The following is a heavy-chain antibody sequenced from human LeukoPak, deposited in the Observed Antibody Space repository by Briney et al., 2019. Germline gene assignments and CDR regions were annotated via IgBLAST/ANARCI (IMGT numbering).Heavy chain of an antibody. J-gene: IGHJ4*02. CDR2: ISSSSSYI. V-gene: IGHV3-21*01. Sequence: PGGSLRLSCAASGFTFSDYYMNWVRQAPGKGLEWVSSISSSSSYIYYADSVKGRFTISRDNAKNSLYLQMNSLRAEDTAVYYCARDSDYDYYFDYWGQGTLVTVSS. CDR3: ARDSDYDYYFDY. D-gene: IGHD3-22*01. CDR1: GFTFSDYY.